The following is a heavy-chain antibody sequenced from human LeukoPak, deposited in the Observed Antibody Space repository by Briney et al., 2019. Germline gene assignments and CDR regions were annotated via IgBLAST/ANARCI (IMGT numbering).Heavy chain of an antibody. CDR3: AKSNGYSLIGI. J-gene: IGHJ3*02. CDR1: GGSISSSSYY. D-gene: IGHD5-12*01. Sequence: SETLSLTCTVSGGSISSSSYYWGWIRQPPGKGLEWIVSLYYSGSNYNPSFKSRVTTSIDTSKNQFSLKLSSVSAADTAVYYCAKSNGYSLIGIWGQGTMVTVSS. CDR2: LYYSGS. V-gene: IGHV4-39*07.